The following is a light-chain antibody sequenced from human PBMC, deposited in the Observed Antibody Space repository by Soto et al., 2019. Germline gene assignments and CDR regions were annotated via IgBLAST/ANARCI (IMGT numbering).Light chain of an antibody. Sequence: EIVLTQSPGTLSLSPGERATLSCRASQSVSNNYFAWYQQKPGQAPRLLIYGASNRATGIPDRFSGSRSGTDFTLTVSRLEPEDFAVYFWQQYGSSVYTFGQGTKLELQ. CDR3: QQYGSSVYT. CDR1: QSVSNNY. J-gene: IGKJ2*01. V-gene: IGKV3-20*01. CDR2: GAS.